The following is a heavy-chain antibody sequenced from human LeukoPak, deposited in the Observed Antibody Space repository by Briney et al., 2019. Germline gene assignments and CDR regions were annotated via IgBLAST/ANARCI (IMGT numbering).Heavy chain of an antibody. CDR2: IYYSGST. Sequence: SETLSLTCTVSGGSISSYYWSWIRQPPGKGLEWIGYIYYSGSTNYNPSLKSRVTTSVDTSKNQFSLKLSSVTAADTAVYYCARVGYSSSWYPDYWGQGTLVTVSS. CDR3: ARVGYSSSWYPDY. J-gene: IGHJ4*02. D-gene: IGHD6-13*01. V-gene: IGHV4-59*08. CDR1: GGSISSYY.